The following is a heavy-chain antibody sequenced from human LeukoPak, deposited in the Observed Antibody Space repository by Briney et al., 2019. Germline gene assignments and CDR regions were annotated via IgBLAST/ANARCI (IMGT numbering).Heavy chain of an antibody. D-gene: IGHD4-17*01. CDR1: GFTFSSYA. J-gene: IGHJ5*02. CDR2: ISGSGGST. Sequence: GGSLRLSCAASGFTFSSYAMSWVRQAPGKGLEWASAISGSGGSTYYADSVKGRFTISRDNSKNTLYLQMNSLRAEDTAVYCCANTVDYGVTWGQGTLVTVSS. CDR3: ANTVDYGVT. V-gene: IGHV3-23*01.